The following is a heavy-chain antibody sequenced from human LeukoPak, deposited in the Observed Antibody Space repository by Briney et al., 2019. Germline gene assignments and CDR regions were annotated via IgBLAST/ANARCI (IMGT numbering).Heavy chain of an antibody. D-gene: IGHD3-16*02. Sequence: GGSLRLSCTSSGFILSSFAMSWVRQAPGKGLEWVSAISGSGGSTYYADSVKGRFTISRDNSKNTLYLQMNSLRAEDTAVYYCAKDQLRDYVWGSYRYTGGLVDYWGQGTLVTVSS. J-gene: IGHJ4*02. CDR2: ISGSGGST. CDR3: AKDQLRDYVWGSYRYTGGLVDY. CDR1: GFILSSFA. V-gene: IGHV3-23*01.